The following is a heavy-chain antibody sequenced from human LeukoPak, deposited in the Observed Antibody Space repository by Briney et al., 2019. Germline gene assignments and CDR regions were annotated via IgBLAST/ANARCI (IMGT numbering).Heavy chain of an antibody. V-gene: IGHV4-59*01. D-gene: IGHD5-12*01. CDR2: IYYSGST. CDR3: ARDVSKGGFNYMDV. J-gene: IGHJ6*03. CDR1: GGSISNYY. Sequence: SETLSLTCTVSGGSISNYYWSWIRQPPGKGLEWIGYIYYSGSTNYNPSLKSRVTISVDTSKNQFSLKLSSVTAADTAVYYCARDVSKGGFNYMDVWGKGTTVTVSS.